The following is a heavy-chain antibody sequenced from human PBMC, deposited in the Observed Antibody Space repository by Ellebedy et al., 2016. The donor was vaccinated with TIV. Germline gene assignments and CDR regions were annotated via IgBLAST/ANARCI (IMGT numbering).Heavy chain of an antibody. D-gene: IGHD4-17*01. CDR3: AREAVLTVTRGFDY. J-gene: IGHJ4*01. Sequence: SETLSLXXTVSGDSTSSGDHYWSWIRQPPGKGLQWIGYIYYTGSTYYNPSLKSRVTISVDTSKNQFSLKLSSVTAADTAVYYCAREAVLTVTRGFDYWGHGTLVTVSS. V-gene: IGHV4-30-4*01. CDR1: GDSTSSGDHY. CDR2: IYYTGST.